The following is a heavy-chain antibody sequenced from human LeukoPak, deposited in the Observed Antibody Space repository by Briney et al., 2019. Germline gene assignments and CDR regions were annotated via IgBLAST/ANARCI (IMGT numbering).Heavy chain of an antibody. CDR2: ITNDGSST. CDR1: GLTFSSHW. D-gene: IGHD6-6*01. CDR3: GRSVAAPADY. V-gene: IGHV3-74*01. Sequence: GGSLRLSCAASGLTFSSHWMHWVRQAPGKGLVWVSRITNDGSSTTYADSVKGRFTISRDNTNSVSLQMNNLKAEDTAVYYCGRSVAAPADYWGQGTLVIVSS. J-gene: IGHJ4*02.